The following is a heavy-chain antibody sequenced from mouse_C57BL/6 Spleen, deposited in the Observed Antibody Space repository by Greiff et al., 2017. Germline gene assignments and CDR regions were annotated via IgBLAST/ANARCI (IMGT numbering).Heavy chain of an antibody. Sequence: QVQLQQSGAELVRPGASVTLSCKASGYTFTDYEMHWVKQTPVHGLEWIGAIDPETGGAAYNQKFKGKAILTADKSSSTAYMELRSLTSEDSAVYYCAGTGGNFDYWGQGTTLTVSS. CDR2: IDPETGGA. CDR3: AGTGGNFDY. D-gene: IGHD3-3*01. CDR1: GYTFTDYE. V-gene: IGHV1-15*01. J-gene: IGHJ2*01.